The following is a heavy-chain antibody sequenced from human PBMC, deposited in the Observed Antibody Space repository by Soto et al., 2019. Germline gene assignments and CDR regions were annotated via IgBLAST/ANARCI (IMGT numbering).Heavy chain of an antibody. CDR3: AAVSGGCCRTTCQIDP. Sequence: QVHLQKSGPGLVKPSETLSLTCAVSSGSISSNYWWTWVRQSPGKGLEWIGESDHSGSTNYNPSLKNRVTISVDKSKNQFSLKLTSVIAADTAVYFCAAVSGGCCRTTCQIDPWGQGTLVTVSS. J-gene: IGHJ5*02. V-gene: IGHV4-4*02. CDR2: SDHSGST. CDR1: SGSISSNYW.